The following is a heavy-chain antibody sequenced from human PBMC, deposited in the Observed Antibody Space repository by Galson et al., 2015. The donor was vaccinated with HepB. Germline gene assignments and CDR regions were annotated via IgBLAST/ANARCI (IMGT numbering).Heavy chain of an antibody. Sequence: SLRLSCAASGFTFSSYSMNWVRQAPGKGLEWVSYISSSGGTIYSADSVKGRFTISRDNAKNSLYLQMNSLRDEDSAVYYCARDRFGGYGHFEYWGQGTLVTVSS. D-gene: IGHD5-12*01. CDR1: GFTFSSYS. V-gene: IGHV3-48*02. J-gene: IGHJ4*02. CDR3: ARDRFGGYGHFEY. CDR2: ISSSGGTI.